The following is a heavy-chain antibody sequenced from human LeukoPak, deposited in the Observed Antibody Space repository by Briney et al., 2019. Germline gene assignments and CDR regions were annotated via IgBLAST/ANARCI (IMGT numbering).Heavy chain of an antibody. J-gene: IGHJ4*02. D-gene: IGHD3-3*01. CDR2: IYYSGST. CDR1: GGSISSSSYY. CDR3: AREVLDTQYYDFWSGYPSYFDY. V-gene: IGHV4-39*02. Sequence: SETLSLTCTVSGGSISSSSYYWGWIRQPPGKGLEWIGSIYYSGSTYYNPSLKSRVTISVDTSKNQFSLKLSSVTAADTAVYYCAREVLDTQYYDFWSGYPSYFDYWGQGTLVTVSS.